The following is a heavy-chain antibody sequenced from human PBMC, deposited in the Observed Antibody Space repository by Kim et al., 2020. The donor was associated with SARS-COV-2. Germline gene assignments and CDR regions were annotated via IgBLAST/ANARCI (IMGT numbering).Heavy chain of an antibody. D-gene: IGHD2-8*01. V-gene: IGHV3-15*01. CDR3: RDSTKIGSGIDV. J-gene: IGHJ6*02. Sequence: DYGATGKGRFTISRDDSKNMLYLQMNSLTTEDTAVYYCRDSTKIGSGIDVWGQGTTVIVSS.